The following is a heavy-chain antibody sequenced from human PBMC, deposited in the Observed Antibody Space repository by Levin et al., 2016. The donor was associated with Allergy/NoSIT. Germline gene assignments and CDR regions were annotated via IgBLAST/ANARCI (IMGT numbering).Heavy chain of an antibody. Sequence: GGSLRLSCAASGFTFSSSWMSWVRQSPGKGLEWVATIKQDGGEKYYVDSVKGRFTISRDNAKNSVFLQMNSLRAEDTAVYYCTRGHMIRGVFDYWGQGTLVTVSS. CDR3: TRGHMIRGVFDY. CDR2: IKQDGGEK. D-gene: IGHD3-10*01. CDR1: GFTFSSSW. J-gene: IGHJ4*02. V-gene: IGHV3-7*02.